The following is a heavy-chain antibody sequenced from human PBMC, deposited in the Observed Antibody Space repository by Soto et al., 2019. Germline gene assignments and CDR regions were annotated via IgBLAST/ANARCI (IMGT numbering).Heavy chain of an antibody. J-gene: IGHJ4*02. CDR1: GFTFSSYG. CDR3: ARGFTVTDFDY. D-gene: IGHD2-21*02. V-gene: IGHV3-33*01. CDR2: IWYDGSNK. Sequence: TGGSLRLSCAASGFTFSSYGMHWVRQAPGKGLEWVAVIWYDGSNKYCADSVKGRFTISRDNSKNTLYLQMNSLRAEDTAVYYCARGFTVTDFDYWGQGTLVTVSS.